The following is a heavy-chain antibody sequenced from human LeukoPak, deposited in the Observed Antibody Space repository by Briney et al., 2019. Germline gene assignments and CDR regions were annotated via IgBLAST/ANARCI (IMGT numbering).Heavy chain of an antibody. CDR3: AKDLAWGLDY. CDR2: ISGNGVGT. Sequence: GGSLRLSCAASGFAFRSYGMSWVRQAPGKGLEWVSAISGNGVGTYYADSVKGRFTISRDNSKNTLYLQMNNLRAEDTAVYYCAKDLAWGLDYWGQGTPVTVSS. J-gene: IGHJ4*02. CDR1: GFAFRSYG. V-gene: IGHV3-23*01. D-gene: IGHD7-27*01.